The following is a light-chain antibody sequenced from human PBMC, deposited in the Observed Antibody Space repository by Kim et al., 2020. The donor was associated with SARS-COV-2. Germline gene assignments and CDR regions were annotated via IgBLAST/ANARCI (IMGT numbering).Light chain of an antibody. CDR3: QQYGASSLT. CDR1: QSVSNSR. J-gene: IGKJ4*01. V-gene: IGKV3-20*01. Sequence: PGKRATLPCRASQSVSNSRLAWYQQKPGQAPRLLIYDASSRATGITDRFSGSGSGTDFTLTISRLEPEDFAVYYCQQYGASSLTFGGGTKVDIK. CDR2: DAS.